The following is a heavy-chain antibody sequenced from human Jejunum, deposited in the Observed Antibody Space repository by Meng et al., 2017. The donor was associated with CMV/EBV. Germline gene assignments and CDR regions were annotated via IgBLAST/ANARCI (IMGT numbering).Heavy chain of an antibody. CDR1: TSYD. Sequence: TSYDIKWVRQATGQGLEWMGWMNPNSGNTGYAQKFQGRVTMTRNTSISTAYMELSSLRSEDTAVYYCARKYCSSSSCKGGHGMDVWGQGTTVTVSS. J-gene: IGHJ6*02. D-gene: IGHD2-2*01. CDR2: MNPNSGNT. CDR3: ARKYCSSSSCKGGHGMDV. V-gene: IGHV1-8*01.